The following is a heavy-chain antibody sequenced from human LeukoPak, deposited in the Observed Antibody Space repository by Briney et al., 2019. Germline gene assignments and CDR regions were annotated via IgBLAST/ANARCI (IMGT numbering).Heavy chain of an antibody. CDR3: ASPRGLKIYYFDY. D-gene: IGHD3-10*01. J-gene: IGHJ4*02. Sequence: GGSLRLSCAASGFTVSSNYMSWVRQAPGKGLEWVSVIYSGGSTYYADSVKGRFTISRDNSKNTLYLQMHSLRAEDTAVYYCASPRGLKIYYFDYWGQGTLVTVSS. CDR1: GFTVSSNY. V-gene: IGHV3-53*01. CDR2: IYSGGST.